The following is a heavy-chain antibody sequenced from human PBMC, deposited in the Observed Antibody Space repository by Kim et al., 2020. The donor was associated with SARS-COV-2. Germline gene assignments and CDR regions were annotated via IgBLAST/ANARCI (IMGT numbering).Heavy chain of an antibody. CDR1: GGSISSYY. D-gene: IGHD6-6*01. J-gene: IGHJ6*02. Sequence: SETLSLTCTVSGGSISSYYWSWIRQPPGKGLEWIGYIYYSGSTNYNPSLKSRVTISVDTSKNQFSLKLSSVTAADTAVYYFARDGGEYSSSMDVWAQGTT. V-gene: IGHV4-59*01. CDR2: IYYSGST. CDR3: ARDGGEYSSSMDV.